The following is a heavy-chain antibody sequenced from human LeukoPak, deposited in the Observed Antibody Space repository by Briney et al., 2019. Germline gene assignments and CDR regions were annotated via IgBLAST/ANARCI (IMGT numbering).Heavy chain of an antibody. V-gene: IGHV3-23*01. CDR2: ISGGSA. CDR3: AKDRSSRYDFWSGSFSHYYYYYMDV. J-gene: IGHJ6*03. D-gene: IGHD3-3*01. Sequence: QTGGSLRLSCAASGSTFSSYAMSWVRQAPGKGLEWVSAISGGSADYADSVKGRFSISIDNSKNTLYLQMNSLRAEDTAVYYCAKDRSSRYDFWSGSFSHYYYYYMDVWGKGTTVTVSS. CDR1: GSTFSSYA.